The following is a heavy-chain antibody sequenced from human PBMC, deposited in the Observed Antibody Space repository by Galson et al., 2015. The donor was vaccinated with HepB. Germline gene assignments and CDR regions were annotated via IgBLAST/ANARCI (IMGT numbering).Heavy chain of an antibody. Sequence: SLRLSCAASGFTFSHFAMNWVRQAPGKGLEWLSTISYDGSNKYYADSVKGRFTISRDNSKNTLYLQMNSPKTEDTAVYYCAREGNGSRWYGYFFDYWGQGTLVTVSS. V-gene: IGHV3-30-3*01. CDR3: AREGNGSRWYGYFFDY. D-gene: IGHD6-13*01. CDR2: ISYDGSNK. CDR1: GFTFSHFA. J-gene: IGHJ4*02.